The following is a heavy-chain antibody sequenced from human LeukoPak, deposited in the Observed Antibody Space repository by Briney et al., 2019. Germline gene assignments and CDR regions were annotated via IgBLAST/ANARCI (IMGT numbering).Heavy chain of an antibody. D-gene: IGHD3-22*01. J-gene: IGHJ3*02. CDR3: ARLLDNDSSGDPDTFDM. V-gene: IGHV4-59*11. CDR1: GGSISRHF. Sequence: KPSETLSLTCSVSGGSISRHFWSWLRQPPGKGLDWIAFIHYSGRTNYNPSLQSRVTISIDTSENNFSLKLTSVTAADTAVYYCARLLDNDSSGDPDTFDMWGQGTVVSVSS. CDR2: IHYSGRT.